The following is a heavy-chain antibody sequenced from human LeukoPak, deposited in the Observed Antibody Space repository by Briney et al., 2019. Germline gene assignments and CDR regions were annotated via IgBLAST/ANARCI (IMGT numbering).Heavy chain of an antibody. CDR3: AKGRTAGGYFDY. Sequence: PGGSLRLSCAASGFTFSSYAMSWVRQAPGKGLEWVSALSNIGGSTYYADSVKGRFNISRDNSKSTLYLQMNRLTAEDTAVYYCAKGRTAGGYFDYWGQGTLVTVSS. V-gene: IGHV3-23*01. J-gene: IGHJ4*02. CDR1: GFTFSSYA. D-gene: IGHD3-22*01. CDR2: LSNIGGST.